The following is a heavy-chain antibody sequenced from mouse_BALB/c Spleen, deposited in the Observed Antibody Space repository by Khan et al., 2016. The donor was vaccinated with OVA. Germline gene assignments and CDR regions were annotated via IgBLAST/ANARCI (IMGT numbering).Heavy chain of an antibody. Sequence: QVQLQQSGAELVKPGASVKLSCKALGYTFTSYDINWVRQRPEQGLEWIGWMFPGDGSTKYNENFKGKATLTTDKSSSTAYMQLSRLTSEDSVDYFCARGGYGGFAYWGQGTLVTVSA. J-gene: IGHJ3*01. CDR2: MFPGDGST. CDR1: GYTFTSYD. D-gene: IGHD2-14*01. V-gene: IGHV1S56*01. CDR3: ARGGYGGFAY.